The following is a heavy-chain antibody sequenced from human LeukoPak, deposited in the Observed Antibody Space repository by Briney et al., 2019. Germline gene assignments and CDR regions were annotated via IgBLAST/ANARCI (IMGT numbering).Heavy chain of an antibody. J-gene: IGHJ4*02. CDR1: GFTFSSYG. Sequence: GGSLRLSCAASGFTFSSYGMHWVRQAPGKGLEWVSRINSDGSRTSYADSVKGRFTISRDNAKNTLYLQMNSLRAEDTAVYYCARDRGSTEFDYWGQGTLVTVSS. V-gene: IGHV3-74*01. CDR2: INSDGSRT. D-gene: IGHD1-26*01. CDR3: ARDRGSTEFDY.